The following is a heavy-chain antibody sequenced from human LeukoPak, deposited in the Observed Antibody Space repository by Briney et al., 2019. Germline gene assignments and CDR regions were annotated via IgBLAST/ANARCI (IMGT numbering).Heavy chain of an antibody. V-gene: IGHV1-2*02. J-gene: IGHJ3*02. D-gene: IGHD5-18*01. Sequence: ASVKVSCKASGYTFTGYYMHWVRQAPGQGLEWMGWINPNSGGTNYAQKFQGRVTMTRATSISTASMELSRLRSDAPAVYYCARARTGYSYGGAAFDIWGQGAMVTVSS. CDR3: ARARTGYSYGGAAFDI. CDR1: GYTFTGYY. CDR2: INPNSGGT.